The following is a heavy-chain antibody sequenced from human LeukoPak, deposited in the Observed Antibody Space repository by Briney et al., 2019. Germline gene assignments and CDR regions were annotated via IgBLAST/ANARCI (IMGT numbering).Heavy chain of an antibody. Sequence: SETLSLTCTVSGGSISSSSYYWGWIRQPPGKGLEWIGSIYYSGSTYYNPSLKSRVTISVDTSKNQFSLKLSSVTAADTAVYYCARVGVGATGGLDYWGQGTLVTVSS. D-gene: IGHD1-26*01. CDR3: ARVGVGATGGLDY. CDR1: GGSISSSSYY. CDR2: IYYSGST. V-gene: IGHV4-39*07. J-gene: IGHJ4*02.